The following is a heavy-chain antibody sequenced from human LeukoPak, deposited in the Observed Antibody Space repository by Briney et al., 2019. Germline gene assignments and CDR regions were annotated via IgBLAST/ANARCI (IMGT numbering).Heavy chain of an antibody. D-gene: IGHD1-14*01. Sequence: GASVKVSCKASGYTFTSYGISWVRQAPGQGLEWMGWISAYNGNTNYAQKFQGRVTITTDESTSTAYMELSSLRSEDTAVYYCAREFLGNRGALLYYFDYWGQGTLVTVSS. CDR3: AREFLGNRGALLYYFDY. CDR1: GYTFTSYG. V-gene: IGHV1-18*01. CDR2: ISAYNGNT. J-gene: IGHJ4*02.